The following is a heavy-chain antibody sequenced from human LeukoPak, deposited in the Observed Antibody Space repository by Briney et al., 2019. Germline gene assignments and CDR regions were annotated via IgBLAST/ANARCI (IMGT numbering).Heavy chain of an antibody. CDR1: GFTFSSYS. V-gene: IGHV3-21*01. CDR2: ISSSSSHI. CDR3: ARDWGHCGSTSCYNDY. J-gene: IGHJ4*02. D-gene: IGHD2-2*01. Sequence: GGSLRLSCAASGFTFSSYSMNWVRQAPGKGLEWVSSISSSSSHIYYADSVKGRFTISRDKAKNSLYLQMNSLRAEDTAVYSCARDWGHCGSTSCYNDYWGQGTLVTVSS.